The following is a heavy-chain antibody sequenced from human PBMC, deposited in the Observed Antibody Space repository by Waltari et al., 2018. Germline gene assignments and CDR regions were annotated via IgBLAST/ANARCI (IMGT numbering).Heavy chain of an antibody. Sequence: QVQLVQSGAEVKKPGSSVKVSCKASGGPFSSYAISWVRQAPGQGLEWMGGIIPIFGTANYAQKFQGRVTITADESTSTAYMELSSLRSEDTAVYYCASDPYYYDSSGKFGAFDIWGQGTMVTVSS. D-gene: IGHD3-22*01. CDR1: GGPFSSYA. CDR2: IIPIFGTA. V-gene: IGHV1-69*12. J-gene: IGHJ3*02. CDR3: ASDPYYYDSSGKFGAFDI.